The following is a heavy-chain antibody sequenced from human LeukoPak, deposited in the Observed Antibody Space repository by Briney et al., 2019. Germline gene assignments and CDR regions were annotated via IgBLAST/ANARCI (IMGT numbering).Heavy chain of an antibody. D-gene: IGHD4-17*01. V-gene: IGHV4-34*01. CDR3: ARLDYGGYGWFDP. J-gene: IGHJ5*02. Sequence: SGTLSLTCAVYGGSFSGYYWSWIRQPPGKGLEWIGEINHSGSTNYNPSLKSRVTISVDTSKNQFSLNLSSVTAADTAVYYCARLDYGGYGWFDPWGQGTLVTVSS. CDR1: GGSFSGYY. CDR2: INHSGST.